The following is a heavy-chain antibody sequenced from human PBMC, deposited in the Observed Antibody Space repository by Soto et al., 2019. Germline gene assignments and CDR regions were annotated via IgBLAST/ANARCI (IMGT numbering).Heavy chain of an antibody. CDR3: ATRSYDFWSGYPGHYGMDV. CDR2: IIPIFGTA. V-gene: IGHV1-69*13. Sequence: SVKVSCKASGGTFSSYAISWVRQAPGQGLEWMGGIIPIFGTANYAQKFQGRVTITADESTSTAYMELSSLRSEDTAVYYCATRSYDFWSGYPGHYGMDVWGQGTTVTVS. D-gene: IGHD3-3*01. CDR1: GGTFSSYA. J-gene: IGHJ6*02.